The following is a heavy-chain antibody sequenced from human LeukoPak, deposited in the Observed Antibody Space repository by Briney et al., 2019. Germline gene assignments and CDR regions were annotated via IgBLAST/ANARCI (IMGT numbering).Heavy chain of an antibody. CDR3: AKDFRVVPAAISCAFDI. V-gene: IGHV3-23*01. CDR2: ISGSGGST. Sequence: PGGSLRLSCAASGFTFSSYAMSWVRQAPGKGLEWVSAISGSGGSTYYADSVKGRFTISRDNSKNTLYLQMNSLRAEDTAVYYCAKDFRVVPAAISCAFDIWGQGTMVTVSS. CDR1: GFTFSSYA. D-gene: IGHD2-2*01. J-gene: IGHJ3*02.